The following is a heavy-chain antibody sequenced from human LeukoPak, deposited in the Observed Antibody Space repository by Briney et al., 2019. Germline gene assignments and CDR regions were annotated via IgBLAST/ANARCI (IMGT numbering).Heavy chain of an antibody. D-gene: IGHD3-22*01. CDR3: ARKTTMIPPRGFDP. Sequence: GGSLGLSCAASGFTFDDYAMHWVRQAPGKGLECVSLISWDGDSTYYSDSVKGRFTISRDNNKNSLYLQMNSLRAEDTAVYYCARKTTMIPPRGFDPWGQGTLVTVSS. V-gene: IGHV3-43D*03. CDR1: GFTFDDYA. J-gene: IGHJ5*02. CDR2: ISWDGDST.